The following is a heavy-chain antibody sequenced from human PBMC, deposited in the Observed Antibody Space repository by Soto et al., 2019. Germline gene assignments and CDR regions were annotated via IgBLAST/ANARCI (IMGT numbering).Heavy chain of an antibody. Sequence: QVQLVESGGGVVQPGRSLRLSCAASGFTFSSYGMHWVRQAPGKGLEWVAVISYDGSNKYYADSVKGRFTISRDNSKNTLYLQMNSLRAEDTAVYYCAKTAVVTWHWYFDLWGRGTLVTVSS. CDR3: AKTAVVTWHWYFDL. D-gene: IGHD2-21*02. V-gene: IGHV3-30*18. CDR2: ISYDGSNK. CDR1: GFTFSSYG. J-gene: IGHJ2*01.